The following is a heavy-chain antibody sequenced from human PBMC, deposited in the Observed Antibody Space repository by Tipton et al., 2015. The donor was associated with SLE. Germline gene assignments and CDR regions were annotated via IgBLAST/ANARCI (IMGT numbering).Heavy chain of an antibody. CDR2: IYDNADT. CDR1: GDSINSKTYY. CDR3: ARHRAYSGYDLFYFDY. D-gene: IGHD5-12*01. J-gene: IGHJ4*02. V-gene: IGHV4-39*07. Sequence: TLSLTCRVSGDSINSKTYYWGWIRQPPGKGLEWIVSIYDNADTYYNPSLKSRVTMSLDTSKNQISLRLTSVTAADTAVYYCARHRAYSGYDLFYFDYWGQGTLVTVSS.